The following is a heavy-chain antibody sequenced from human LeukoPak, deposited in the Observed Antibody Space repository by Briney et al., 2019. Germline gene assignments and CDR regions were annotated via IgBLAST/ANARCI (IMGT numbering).Heavy chain of an antibody. CDR3: ARALGYCSSTSCRFFYGMDV. J-gene: IGHJ6*02. CDR1: GYTFTSYG. D-gene: IGHD2-2*01. V-gene: IGHV1-18*01. CDR2: ISAYNGNT. Sequence: ASVKVSCKASGYTFTSYGISWVRQAPGQGLERMGWISAYNGNTNYAQKLQGRVTMTTDTSTSTAYMELRSLRSDDTAVYYCARALGYCSSTSCRFFYGMDVWGQGTTVTVSS.